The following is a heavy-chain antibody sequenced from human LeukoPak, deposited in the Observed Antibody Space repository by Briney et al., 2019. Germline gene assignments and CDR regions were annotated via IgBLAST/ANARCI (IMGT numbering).Heavy chain of an antibody. Sequence: PSETLSLTCTVSGGSIISYYWSWIRQPPGKGLEWIGYIYYSGSTNYNPSLKSRVTISVDTSKNQFSLKLSSVTAADTAVYYCARTLVRGVRGAFDIWGQGTMVTVSS. D-gene: IGHD3-10*01. CDR2: IYYSGST. CDR1: GGSIISYY. J-gene: IGHJ3*02. V-gene: IGHV4-59*01. CDR3: ARTLVRGVRGAFDI.